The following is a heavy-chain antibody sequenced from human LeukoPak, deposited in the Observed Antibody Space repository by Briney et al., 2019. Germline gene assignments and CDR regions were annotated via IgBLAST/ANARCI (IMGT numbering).Heavy chain of an antibody. CDR1: GFTFSSYE. J-gene: IGHJ4*02. V-gene: IGHV3-48*03. Sequence: GGSLRLSCAASGFTFSSYEMNWVRQAPGKGLEWVSYISSSGSTIYYADSVKCRFTISRDNAKNSLYLQMNSLRAEDTAVYYCAPRVNTSSGFDYWGQGTLVTVSS. CDR2: ISSSGSTI. CDR3: APRVNTSSGFDY. D-gene: IGHD3-22*01.